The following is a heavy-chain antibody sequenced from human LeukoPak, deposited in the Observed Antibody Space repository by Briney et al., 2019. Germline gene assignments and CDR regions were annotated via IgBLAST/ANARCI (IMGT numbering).Heavy chain of an antibody. CDR1: GGSISSYY. CDR3: AREYPPADY. Sequence: SETLSLTCTVSGGSISSYYWSWIRQPPGKGLEWIGYIYYSGGTSYNPSLKSRVTISVDASKNQFSLKLSSVTAADTALYYCAREYPPADYWGQGTLVTVSS. J-gene: IGHJ4*02. V-gene: IGHV4-59*01. CDR2: IYYSGGT.